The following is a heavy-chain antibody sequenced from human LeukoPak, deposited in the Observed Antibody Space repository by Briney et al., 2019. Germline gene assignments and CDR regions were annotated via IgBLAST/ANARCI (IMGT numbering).Heavy chain of an antibody. CDR2: IIPIFGTA. CDR3: ARRPNWDHSHDY. CDR1: GGTFSSYA. J-gene: IGHJ4*02. D-gene: IGHD1-1*01. V-gene: IGHV1-69*05. Sequence: SVKVSCKASGGTFSSYAISWVRQAPGQGLEWMGGIIPIFGTANYAQKFQGRVTITTDESTSTAYMELSSLRSEDTAVYYCARRPNWDHSHDYWGQGTLVTVSS.